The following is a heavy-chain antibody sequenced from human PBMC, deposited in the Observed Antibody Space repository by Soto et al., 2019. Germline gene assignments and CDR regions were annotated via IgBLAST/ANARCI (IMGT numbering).Heavy chain of an antibody. V-gene: IGHV3-30*18. CDR2: ISYDGSNK. D-gene: IGHD3-22*01. CDR1: GFTFSSYG. J-gene: IGHJ4*02. CDR3: AKSVRDSSGYYYFDY. Sequence: QVQLVESGGGVVQPGRSLRLSCAASGFTFSSYGMHWVRQAPGKGLEWVAVISYDGSNKYYADSVKGRITISRDNSKNTLYLQMNSLRAEDTAVYYCAKSVRDSSGYYYFDYWGQGTLVTVSS.